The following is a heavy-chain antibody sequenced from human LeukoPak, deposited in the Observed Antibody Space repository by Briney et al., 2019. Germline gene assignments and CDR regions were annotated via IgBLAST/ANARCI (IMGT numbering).Heavy chain of an antibody. V-gene: IGHV3-9*01. D-gene: IGHD3-10*02. CDR1: GFTLGDYA. J-gene: IGHJ6*04. CDR2: ISWNSGRI. Sequence: GGSLRLSCIVSGFTLGDYAIYWVRQAPGKGLEWVSGISWNSGRIGYADSVKGRFTISRDNAKNSLYLQMNSLRAEDTAVYYCAELGITMIGGVWGKGTTVTISS. CDR3: AELGITMIGGV.